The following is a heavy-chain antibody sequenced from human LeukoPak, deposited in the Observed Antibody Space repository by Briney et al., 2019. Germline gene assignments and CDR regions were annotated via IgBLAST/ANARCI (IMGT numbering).Heavy chain of an antibody. CDR2: FNPNSGDS. D-gene: IGHD1-26*01. Sequence: ASVKVSCKASGYTFTADYRHWMRQAPGQGLEWMGWFNPNSGDSNFAQKFQGRVTMTRDTSTSTAYVELSRLRSDDTAVYYCARARASAHFDSWGQGTLVTVFS. J-gene: IGHJ4*02. CDR3: ARARASAHFDS. V-gene: IGHV1-2*02. CDR1: GYTFTADY.